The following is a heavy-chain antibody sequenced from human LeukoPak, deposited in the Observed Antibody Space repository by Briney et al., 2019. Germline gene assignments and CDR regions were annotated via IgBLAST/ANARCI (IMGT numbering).Heavy chain of an antibody. Sequence: SETLSLTCTVSGSSISSGGYYWSWIRQHPGKGLEWIGYIYYSGSTYYNPSLKSRVTISVDTSKNQFSLKLSSVTAADTAVYYCARSAQGPPYNWFDPWGQGTLVTVSS. V-gene: IGHV4-31*03. J-gene: IGHJ5*02. CDR1: GSSISSGGYY. CDR3: ARSAQGPPYNWFDP. CDR2: IYYSGST.